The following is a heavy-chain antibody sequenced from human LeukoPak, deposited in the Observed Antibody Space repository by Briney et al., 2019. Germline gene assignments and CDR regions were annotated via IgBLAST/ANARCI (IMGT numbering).Heavy chain of an antibody. V-gene: IGHV3-23*01. CDR2: ISGSGGST. J-gene: IGHJ3*02. CDR1: GFTFDSYA. CDR3: AKGAYCSSTSCYALRHDAFDI. D-gene: IGHD2-2*01. Sequence: GGSLRLSCEGSGFTFDSYAMSWVRQSPGKGLEWVSAISGSGGSTYYADSVKGRFTISRDNSKNTLYLQMNSLRAEDTAVYYCAKGAYCSSTSCYALRHDAFDIWGQGTMVTVSS.